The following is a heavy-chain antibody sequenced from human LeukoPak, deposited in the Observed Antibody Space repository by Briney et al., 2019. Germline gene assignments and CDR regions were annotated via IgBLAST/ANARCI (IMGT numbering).Heavy chain of an antibody. CDR1: GFTFSSYA. CDR2: ISGSGGST. J-gene: IGHJ4*02. D-gene: IGHD3-10*01. Sequence: GGSLRLSCAASGFTFSSYAMSWVRQAPGKGLEWVSAISGSGGSTYYADSVKGRFTISRDNSKNTLYLQMNSLRAEDTAVYYRARGALFATMVRGVFDYWGQGTLVTVSS. CDR3: ARGALFATMVRGVFDY. V-gene: IGHV3-23*01.